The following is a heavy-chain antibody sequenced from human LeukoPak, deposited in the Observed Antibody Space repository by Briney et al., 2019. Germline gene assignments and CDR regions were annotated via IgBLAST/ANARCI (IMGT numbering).Heavy chain of an antibody. CDR3: ARGGDSSIGSSCAY. V-gene: IGHV3-30*03. Sequence: GGSLRLSCAPFGFTFSSYGMHWVRQAPGKGLEWVAVISNDGSNKYYADSVKGRFTVSRDNSKNTVYLQMNSLRGEDTAVYYCARGGDSSIGSSCAYWGQGTLVTVSS. CDR1: GFTFSSYG. J-gene: IGHJ4*02. D-gene: IGHD6-13*01. CDR2: ISNDGSNK.